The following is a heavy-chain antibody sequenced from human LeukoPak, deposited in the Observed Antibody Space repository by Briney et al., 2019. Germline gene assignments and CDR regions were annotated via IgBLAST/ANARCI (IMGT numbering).Heavy chain of an antibody. CDR2: ISAYNGNT. Sequence: ASVKVSCKASGGTFNSYAISWVRQAPGQGLEWMGWISAYNGNTNYAQKLQGRVTMTTDTSTSTAYMELRSLRSDDTAVYYCARSPYDYYYYMDVWGKGTTVTISS. V-gene: IGHV1-18*01. J-gene: IGHJ6*03. CDR1: GGTFNSYA. CDR3: ARSPYDYYYYMDV.